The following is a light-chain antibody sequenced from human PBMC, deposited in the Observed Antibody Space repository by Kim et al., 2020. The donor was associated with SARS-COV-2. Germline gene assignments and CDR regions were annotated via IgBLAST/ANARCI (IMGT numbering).Light chain of an antibody. V-gene: IGLV3-25*03. CDR3: QSADSSGTYVV. CDR1: ALPKQY. Sequence: SYELTQPPSVSVSPGQTARITCSGDALPKQYAYWYQQKPGQAPVLVIYKDSERPSGIPERFSGSSSGTTVTSTTSGVQAEDEADYYCQSADSSGTYVVF. J-gene: IGLJ2*01. CDR2: KDS.